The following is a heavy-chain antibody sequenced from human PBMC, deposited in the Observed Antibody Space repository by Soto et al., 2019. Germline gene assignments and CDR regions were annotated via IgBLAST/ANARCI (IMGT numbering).Heavy chain of an antibody. V-gene: IGHV4-31*03. Sequence: SEPLSLTCTVSGGSISSGGYYWSWIRQHPGKGLEWIGYIYYSGSTYYNPSLQSRVTISVDPSKNQFSLKLSSVTAADTAVYFLARSRITMVRGVIMCNWFDPWGQGALVTVSS. CDR2: IYYSGST. J-gene: IGHJ5*02. CDR3: ARSRITMVRGVIMCNWFDP. CDR1: GGSISSGGYY. D-gene: IGHD3-10*01.